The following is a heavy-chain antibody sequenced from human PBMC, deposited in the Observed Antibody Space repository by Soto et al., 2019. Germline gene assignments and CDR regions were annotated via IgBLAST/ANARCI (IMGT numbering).Heavy chain of an antibody. CDR3: ARVTPGNNLYYFSGLDF. D-gene: IGHD1-1*01. Sequence: GSLRLSCVASGFTFDTYAIHWVRQAPGKGLQWVALISYEGSNTYYADSVRGRFTISRDNSKNTVYLQMNTLRPEDTGLYYCARVTPGNNLYYFSGLDFWGQGTSVTVSS. J-gene: IGHJ6*02. CDR2: ISYEGSNT. CDR1: GFTFDTYA. V-gene: IGHV3-30*04.